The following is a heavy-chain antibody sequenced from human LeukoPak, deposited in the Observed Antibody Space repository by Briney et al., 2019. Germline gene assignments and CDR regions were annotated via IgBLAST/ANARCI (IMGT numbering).Heavy chain of an antibody. V-gene: IGHV4-4*07. CDR2: IYSSVST. J-gene: IGHJ4*02. Sequence: PSETLSLTCIVPRGSISNHYWSWIRQPAGKALEWIGRIYSSVSTDYNPSLKSRVTLSADTSKSQFSLKLSSVTAADTAMYCCAHGGSSGSYSEKWGQGTLVTVSS. CDR1: RGSISNHY. CDR3: AHGGSSGSYSEK. D-gene: IGHD1-26*01.